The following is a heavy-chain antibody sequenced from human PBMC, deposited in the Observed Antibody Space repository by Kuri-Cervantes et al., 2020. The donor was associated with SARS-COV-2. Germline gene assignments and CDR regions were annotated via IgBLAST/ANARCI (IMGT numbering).Heavy chain of an antibody. J-gene: IGHJ4*02. CDR2: INHSGST. Sequence: ESLKISCAVYGGSFSGYYWSWIRQPPVKGLEWIGEINHSGSTNYNPSLKSRVTVSVDTSKNQFSLKLSSVTAADTAVYYCARHEDCSGGSCYSSFFDYWGQGTLVTVSS. CDR1: GGSFSGYY. CDR3: ARHEDCSGGSCYSSFFDY. V-gene: IGHV4-34*01. D-gene: IGHD2-15*01.